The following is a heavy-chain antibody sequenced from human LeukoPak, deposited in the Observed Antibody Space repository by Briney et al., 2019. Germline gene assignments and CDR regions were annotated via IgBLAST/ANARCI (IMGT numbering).Heavy chain of an antibody. Sequence: GGSLTLSCAASGFTFRNHWMHWVRQTPGKGLVWVSRISSDGSSTTYADSVKGRFTISRDNAKNTLYLQMNNLRAEDTAMYYCARDQRVTGRPDIDYWGQGTLVIVSS. CDR1: GFTFRNHW. D-gene: IGHD6-6*01. J-gene: IGHJ4*02. CDR3: ARDQRVTGRPDIDY. V-gene: IGHV3-74*03. CDR2: ISSDGSST.